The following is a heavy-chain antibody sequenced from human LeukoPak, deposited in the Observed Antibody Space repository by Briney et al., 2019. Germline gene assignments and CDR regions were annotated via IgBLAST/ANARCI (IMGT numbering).Heavy chain of an antibody. J-gene: IGHJ6*02. D-gene: IGHD6-19*01. Sequence: GASLQISCKGSGYRFTSYWIGWVRQMPGKGLEWMGIIYPGDSDTRYSPSFQGQVTISVDKSISTAYLQWSSLKASDTAMYYCTRRIAVSGIGYYGMDVWGQGTTVTVSS. CDR3: TRRIAVSGIGYYGMDV. CDR2: IYPGDSDT. CDR1: GYRFTSYW. V-gene: IGHV5-51*01.